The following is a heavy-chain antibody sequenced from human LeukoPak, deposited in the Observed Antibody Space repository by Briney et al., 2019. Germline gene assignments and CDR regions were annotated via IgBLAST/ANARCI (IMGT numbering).Heavy chain of an antibody. Sequence: GGSLRLSCAASGFTFSSYGMHWVRQAPGKGLESVAVISYDGSNKYYADSVKGRFTISRDNAKNSLYLQMNSLRAEDTAVYYCARDRGEWELSDYWGQGTLVTVSS. V-gene: IGHV3-30*03. CDR3: ARDRGEWELSDY. CDR2: ISYDGSNK. CDR1: GFTFSSYG. J-gene: IGHJ4*02. D-gene: IGHD1-26*01.